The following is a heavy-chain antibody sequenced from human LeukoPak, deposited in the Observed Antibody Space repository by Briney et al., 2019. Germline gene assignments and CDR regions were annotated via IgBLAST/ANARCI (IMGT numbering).Heavy chain of an antibody. D-gene: IGHD3-9*01. J-gene: IGHJ4*02. V-gene: IGHV5-51*01. CDR2: IYPGDSDT. Sequence: GESLKISCKGSGYSFTNYWIGWVRQMPGKGLEWMGIIYPGDSDTRYSPSFQGQVTISADKSISTAYLQWSSLKASDTAMYYCARFHYDILTGYPASYFDYWGQGTLVTVSS. CDR3: ARFHYDILTGYPASYFDY. CDR1: GYSFTNYW.